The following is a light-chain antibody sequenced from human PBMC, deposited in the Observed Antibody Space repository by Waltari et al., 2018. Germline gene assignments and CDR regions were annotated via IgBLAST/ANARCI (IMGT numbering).Light chain of an antibody. CDR2: ENT. CDR3: GTWDSSLSGAV. V-gene: IGLV1-51*02. Sequence: QSVLTQPPSVSAAPGQRVTISCSGGSSNIGNNYVSWYRQFPGTAPKLLIYENTGRPPGIPGRFSGYKSGTSATLDITGLQAGDEADYYCGTWDSSLSGAVFGGGTHLTVL. CDR1: SSNIGNNY. J-gene: IGLJ7*01.